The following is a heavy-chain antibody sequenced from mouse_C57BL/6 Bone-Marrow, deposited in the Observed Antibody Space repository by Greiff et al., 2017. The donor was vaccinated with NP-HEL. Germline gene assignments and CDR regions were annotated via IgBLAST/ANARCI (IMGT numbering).Heavy chain of an antibody. Sequence: EVQVVESEGGLVQPGSSMKLSCTASGFTFSDYYMAWVRQVPEKGLEWVANINYDGSSTYYLDSLKSRFIISRDNAKNILYLQMSSLKSEDTATYYCARDRGLMGGFAYWGQGTLVTVSA. J-gene: IGHJ3*01. CDR2: INYDGSST. CDR3: ARDRGLMGGFAY. V-gene: IGHV5-16*01. D-gene: IGHD3-3*01. CDR1: GFTFSDYY.